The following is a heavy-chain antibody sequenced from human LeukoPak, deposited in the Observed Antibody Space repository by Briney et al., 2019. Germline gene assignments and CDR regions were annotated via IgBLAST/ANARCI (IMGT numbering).Heavy chain of an antibody. CDR3: AKTTTGYSSGRYPGWPVDY. CDR2: IFGSGGSA. V-gene: IGHV3-23*01. D-gene: IGHD6-19*01. CDR1: GFTLNSHA. J-gene: IGHJ4*02. Sequence: GGSLRLSCAASGFTLNSHAMYWVRQAPGKGLEWVSGIFGSGGSAHYADSVKGRFTIFRDNSKNTVYLQMNSLRAEDTAVYYCAKTTTGYSSGRYPGWPVDYWGQGTLVTVSP.